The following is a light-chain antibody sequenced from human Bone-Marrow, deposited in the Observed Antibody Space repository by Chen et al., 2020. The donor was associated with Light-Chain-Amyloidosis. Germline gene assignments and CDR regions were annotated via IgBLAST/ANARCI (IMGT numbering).Light chain of an antibody. V-gene: IGLV3-25*03. CDR2: RDT. Sequence: SYGLTQPPSVSVSPGQTAMITCSGDDLPTKYAYWYQQKPGQAPVLVIHRDTERPSGISERCSGSSSGTTATLTISGVQAEDEADYHCQSADSSGTYEVIFGGGTKLTVL. CDR3: QSADSSGTYEVI. CDR1: DLPTKY. J-gene: IGLJ2*01.